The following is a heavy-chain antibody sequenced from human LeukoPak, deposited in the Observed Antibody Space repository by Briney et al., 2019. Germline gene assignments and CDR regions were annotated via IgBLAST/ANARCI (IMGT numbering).Heavy chain of an antibody. Sequence: GGSLRLSCAASGFTFSSYEMNWVRQAPGKGLEWVSYISSSGSTIYYADSVKGRFTISRDNAKNSLYLQMSSLRDEDTAVYYCVRDRDWSFDYWGQGTLVTVSS. CDR2: ISSSGSTI. CDR3: VRDRDWSFDY. D-gene: IGHD2-21*02. J-gene: IGHJ4*02. CDR1: GFTFSSYE. V-gene: IGHV3-48*03.